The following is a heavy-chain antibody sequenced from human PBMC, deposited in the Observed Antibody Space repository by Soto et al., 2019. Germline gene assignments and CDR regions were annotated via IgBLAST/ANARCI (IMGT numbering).Heavy chain of an antibody. CDR3: ARDSYYDSSGYSFEYWFDP. D-gene: IGHD3-22*01. CDR1: GYTFTSYG. J-gene: IGHJ5*02. CDR2: ISAYNGNT. V-gene: IGHV1-18*04. Sequence: QVPLVQSGAEVKKPGASVKVSCKASGYTFTSYGISWVRQAPGQGLEWMGWISAYNGNTNYAQKLQGRVTMTTDTSTSTAYMELRSLRSDDTAVYYCARDSYYDSSGYSFEYWFDPSGQGTLVTVSS.